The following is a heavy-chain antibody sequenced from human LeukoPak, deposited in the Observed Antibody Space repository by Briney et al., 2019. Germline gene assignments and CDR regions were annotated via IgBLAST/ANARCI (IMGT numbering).Heavy chain of an antibody. Sequence: GGSLRLTCAASGFTFRHYLMHWVRQAPGKGLEYVAGISSDGGSTNYGNSLKGRFTISRDNSKNTLYLQMDGLRAEDMAVYYCARDPSGGTTSSWFDVWGQGSLVTVSS. CDR1: GFTFRHYL. V-gene: IGHV3-64*01. J-gene: IGHJ5*02. CDR3: ARDPSGGTTSSWFDV. D-gene: IGHD1-1*01. CDR2: ISSDGGST.